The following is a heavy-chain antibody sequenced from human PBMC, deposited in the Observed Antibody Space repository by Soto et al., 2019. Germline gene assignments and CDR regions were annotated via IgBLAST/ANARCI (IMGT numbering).Heavy chain of an antibody. CDR1: GFTFSKSW. V-gene: IGHV3-15*01. D-gene: IGHD1-26*01. CDR2: IMSKTDGGTT. Sequence: PVGSLRLSCATSGFTFSKSWVGWVRQAPGKGLEWVGRIMSKTDGGTTDYAAPVKSRFTISRDDSKSTLYLQMNSLKTEDTAFYYCTTDSGMSPYSFDYWGQGTLVT. J-gene: IGHJ4*02. CDR3: TTDSGMSPYSFDY.